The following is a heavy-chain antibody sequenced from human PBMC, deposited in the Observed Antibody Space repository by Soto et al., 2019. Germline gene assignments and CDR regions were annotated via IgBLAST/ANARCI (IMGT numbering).Heavy chain of an antibody. Sequence: VRLVESGGGLVKPGGSLRLSCAASGFPFTTYTMNWVRQTPGKGLEWVSSIDSSGRFFYYADSVKGRFTISRDDAKKLMFLQMNSLRAEDTAVYYCARDQVHDYNYDSSGYWRGAFDVWGQGIMVTVAS. D-gene: IGHD3-22*01. V-gene: IGHV3-21*01. CDR1: GFPFTTYT. CDR2: IDSSGRFF. CDR3: ARDQVHDYNYDSSGYWRGAFDV. J-gene: IGHJ3*01.